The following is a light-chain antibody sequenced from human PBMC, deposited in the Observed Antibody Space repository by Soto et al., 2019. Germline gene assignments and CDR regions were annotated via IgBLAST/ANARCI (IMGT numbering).Light chain of an antibody. CDR2: TVS. CDR1: QSIRTY. J-gene: IGKJ2*01. Sequence: DIQMTQSPASLSASVGDRVTITCRASQSIRTYLNWYQQKPGKAPNLLIYTVSNLQSGVSSRFTGSGSGTDFTLTISSLQPEDFALYYCQQYSQWPLYTFGQGTKV. V-gene: IGKV1-39*01. CDR3: QQYSQWPLYT.